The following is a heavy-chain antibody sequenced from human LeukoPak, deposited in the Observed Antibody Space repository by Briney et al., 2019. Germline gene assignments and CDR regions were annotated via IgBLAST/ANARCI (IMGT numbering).Heavy chain of an antibody. CDR2: ISYDGSNK. CDR3: AKDGREGQNYFDY. Sequence: GGSLRLSCAASGFTFSSYGMHWVRQAPGKGLEWVAVISYDGSNKYYADSVKGRFTIPRDNSKNTLYLQMNSLRAEDTAVYYCAKDGREGQNYFDYWGQGTLVTVSS. CDR1: GFTFSSYG. J-gene: IGHJ4*02. V-gene: IGHV3-30*18. D-gene: IGHD1-26*01.